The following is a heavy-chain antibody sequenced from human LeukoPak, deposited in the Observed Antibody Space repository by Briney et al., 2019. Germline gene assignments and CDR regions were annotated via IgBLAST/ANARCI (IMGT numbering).Heavy chain of an antibody. CDR1: GFAFSSYA. CDR2: ISGSGGNT. V-gene: IGHV3-23*01. CDR3: ARDWGYSSGWYYGDY. D-gene: IGHD6-19*01. J-gene: IGHJ4*02. Sequence: GGSLRLSCAASGFAFSSYAMSWVRQAPGKGLEWVSGISGSGGNTYYADSVKGRFTISRDNSKNTLYLQMNSLRAEDTAVYYCARDWGYSSGWYYGDYWGQGTLVTVSS.